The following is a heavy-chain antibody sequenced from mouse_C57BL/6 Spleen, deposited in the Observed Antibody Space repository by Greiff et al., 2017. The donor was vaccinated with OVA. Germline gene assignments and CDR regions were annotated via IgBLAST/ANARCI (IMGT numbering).Heavy chain of an antibody. CDR2: INPSTGGT. CDR1: GYSFTGYY. V-gene: IGHV1-42*01. D-gene: IGHD4-1*01. CDR3: ARTGTEDY. Sequence: EVQLQQSGPELVKPGASVKISCKASGYSFTGYYMNWVKQSPEKSLEWIGEINPSTGGTTYNQKFKAKATLTVDKSSSTAYMQLKSLTSEDSAVYYCARTGTEDYWGQGTTLTVSS. J-gene: IGHJ2*01.